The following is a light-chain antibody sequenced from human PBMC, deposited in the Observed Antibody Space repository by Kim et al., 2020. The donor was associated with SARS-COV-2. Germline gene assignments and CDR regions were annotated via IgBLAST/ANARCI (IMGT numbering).Light chain of an antibody. CDR3: QQYGSSPRT. V-gene: IGKV3-20*01. CDR1: QSVSSSY. CDR2: NAS. Sequence: SPGERATLSCRASQSVSSSYLAWYQQKPGQAPRLLIYNASNRATGIPDRFSGNGSGTDFTLTISRVEPEDFAVYYCQQYGSSPRTFGQGTKVDIK. J-gene: IGKJ1*01.